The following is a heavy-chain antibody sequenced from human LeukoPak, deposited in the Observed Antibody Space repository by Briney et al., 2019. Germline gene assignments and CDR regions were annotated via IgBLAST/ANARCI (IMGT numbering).Heavy chain of an antibody. D-gene: IGHD3-3*01. CDR2: INPNSGGT. CDR1: GYTFTGYY. J-gene: IGHJ6*02. V-gene: IGHV1-2*02. Sequence: GASVKVSCKASGYTFTGYYMHWVRQAPGQGLEWMGWINPNSGGTNYAQKFQGRVTMTRDTSISTAYMELSRLRSDDTAVYYCAREFSADDFWSGLAYYYYGMDVWGQGTTVTVSS. CDR3: AREFSADDFWSGLAYYYYGMDV.